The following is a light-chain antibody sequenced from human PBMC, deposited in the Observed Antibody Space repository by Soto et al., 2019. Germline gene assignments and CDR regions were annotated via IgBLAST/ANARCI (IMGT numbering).Light chain of an antibody. CDR1: QGISSY. V-gene: IGKV1-9*01. J-gene: IGKJ1*01. CDR3: KQLNSYPVT. Sequence: DIQLTQSPSFLSASVGDRVTITCRASQGISSYLAWYQQKPGKAPKLLIYAASTLQSGVPSRFSGSGSGTEFTLTISSLQPEDFATYYCKQLNSYPVTFGQGTKVEIK. CDR2: AAS.